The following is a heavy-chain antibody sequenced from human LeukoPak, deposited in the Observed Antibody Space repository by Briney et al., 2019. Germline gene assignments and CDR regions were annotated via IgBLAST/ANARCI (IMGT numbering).Heavy chain of an antibody. V-gene: IGHV3-23*01. CDR2: ISGSGDKT. D-gene: IGHD1-26*01. J-gene: IGHJ6*02. Sequence: GGSLRLSCTASGFTFSGYSMSWVRQAPGEGLEWVSGISGSGDKTFYADSVKGRFSISRDNSKSTLFLLMASLRAEDTAIYYCAKHWASPLIVAAAVLGPIHGMDVWGQGTTVTVSS. CDR3: AKHWASPLIVAAAVLGPIHGMDV. CDR1: GFTFSGYS.